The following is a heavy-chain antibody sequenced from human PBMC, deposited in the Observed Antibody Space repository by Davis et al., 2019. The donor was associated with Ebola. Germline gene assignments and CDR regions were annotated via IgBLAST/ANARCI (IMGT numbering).Heavy chain of an antibody. CDR2: IWFDGKTK. V-gene: IGHV3-33*08. CDR3: ARGVSTFGGLLVPETYFDF. D-gene: IGHD3-16*01. J-gene: IGHJ4*02. Sequence: GESLKISCAASGFTFSNYGIHWVRQAPGKGLEWVAIIWFDGKTKDYADSVRGRFIISRDNSENTLYLQMNSLGVEDTAVYYCARGVSTFGGLLVPETYFDFWGQGTQVTVSS. CDR1: GFTFSNYG.